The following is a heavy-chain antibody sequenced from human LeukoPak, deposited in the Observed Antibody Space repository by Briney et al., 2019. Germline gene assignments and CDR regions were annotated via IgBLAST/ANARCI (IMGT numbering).Heavy chain of an antibody. J-gene: IGHJ4*02. V-gene: IGHV4-39*01. D-gene: IGHD3-10*01. CDR1: GGSISSSNYY. CDR2: IYYSGST. CDR3: ARSPRGSSWFYFDS. Sequence: PSETLSLTRTVSGGSISSSNYYWGWIRQPRGKGLEWIGSIYYSGSTYYNPSLTSPVVMSVDTSKNQFSLKLSSVTAADTAVYYCARSPRGSSWFYFDSWGQGTLVTVSS.